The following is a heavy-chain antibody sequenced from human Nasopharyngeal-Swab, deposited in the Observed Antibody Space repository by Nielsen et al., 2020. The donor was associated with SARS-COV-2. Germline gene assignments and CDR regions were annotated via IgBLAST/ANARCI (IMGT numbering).Heavy chain of an antibody. CDR1: GFTFSSYS. D-gene: IGHD5-18*01. CDR2: ISSSSYI. V-gene: IGHV3-21*01. J-gene: IGHJ6*03. Sequence: GGSLRLSCAASGFTFSSYSMNWVRQAPGKGLEWVSSISSSSYIYYADSVKGRFTISRDNAKNSLYLQMNSLRAEDTAMYYCAREGSYGPVSYMDVWGKGTTVTVSS. CDR3: AREGSYGPVSYMDV.